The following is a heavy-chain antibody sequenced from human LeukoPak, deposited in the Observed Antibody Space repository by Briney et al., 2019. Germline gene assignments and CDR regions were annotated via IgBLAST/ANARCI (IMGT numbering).Heavy chain of an antibody. CDR1: GATISRNSCF. V-gene: IGHV4-39*01. D-gene: IGHD5-24*01. CDR2: GRYSGTT. CDR3: ARHEEEDGYNAKTPDY. Sequence: PSETLSLSCTASGATISRNSCFWGWIRQPPGLGLEWIVSGRYSGTTYYNPSRKSRVTISIDTSKNQFSLRLSSVTAADTAVYYCARHEEEDGYNAKTPDYWGQGALVTVSS. J-gene: IGHJ4*02.